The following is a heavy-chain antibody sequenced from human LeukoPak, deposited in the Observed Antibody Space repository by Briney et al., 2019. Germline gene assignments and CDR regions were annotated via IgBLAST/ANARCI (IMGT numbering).Heavy chain of an antibody. CDR3: ARGETYWSGYSPVDY. J-gene: IGHJ4*02. D-gene: IGHD3-3*01. Sequence: PGGSLRLSCAASGFTFSDYYMSWIRQAPGKGLEWVSYISSSGSTIYDADSVKGRFTISRDNAKNSLYLQMYSLRAEDTAVYYCARGETYWSGYSPVDYWGQGTLVTVSS. CDR2: ISSSGSTI. CDR1: GFTFSDYY. V-gene: IGHV3-11*01.